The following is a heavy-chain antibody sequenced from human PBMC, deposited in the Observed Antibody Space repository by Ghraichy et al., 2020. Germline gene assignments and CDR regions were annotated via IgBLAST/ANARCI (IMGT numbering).Heavy chain of an antibody. Sequence: SETLSLTCTVSGGSISSSSYYWGWIRQPPGKGLEWIGSIYYSGSTYYNPSLKSRVTISVDTSKNQFSLKLSSVTAADTAVYYCARLSFDCSGGSCYSVYYDYGMDVWGQGTTVTVSS. D-gene: IGHD2-15*01. J-gene: IGHJ6*02. V-gene: IGHV4-39*01. CDR3: ARLSFDCSGGSCYSVYYDYGMDV. CDR1: GGSISSSSYY. CDR2: IYYSGST.